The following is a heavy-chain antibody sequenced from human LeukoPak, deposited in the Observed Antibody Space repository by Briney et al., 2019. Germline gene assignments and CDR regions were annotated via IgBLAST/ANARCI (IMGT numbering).Heavy chain of an antibody. Sequence: AGGSLRLSCAASGFTFSSYWMSWVRQAPGKGLEWVANIKQDGSEKYYVDSVKGRFTISRDNAKNSLYLQMNSLRAEDTAVYYCERVLAAAGGVYFDYWGQGTLVTVSS. J-gene: IGHJ4*02. CDR3: ERVLAAAGGVYFDY. CDR2: IKQDGSEK. V-gene: IGHV3-7*05. CDR1: GFTFSSYW. D-gene: IGHD6-13*01.